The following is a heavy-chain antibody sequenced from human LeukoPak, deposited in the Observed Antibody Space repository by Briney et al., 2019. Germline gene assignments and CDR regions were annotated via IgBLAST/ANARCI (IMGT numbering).Heavy chain of an antibody. Sequence: GGSLRLSCAASGFTFSDYYMSWIRQAPGKGLEWVSYISSSGSTLYYADSVKGRFTISRDNAKNLLYLQMNSLRAEDTAVYYCARGQWLSSGWYNYWGQGTLVTVSS. CDR3: ARGQWLSSGWYNY. V-gene: IGHV3-11*01. J-gene: IGHJ4*02. CDR2: ISSSGSTL. CDR1: GFTFSDYY. D-gene: IGHD6-13*01.